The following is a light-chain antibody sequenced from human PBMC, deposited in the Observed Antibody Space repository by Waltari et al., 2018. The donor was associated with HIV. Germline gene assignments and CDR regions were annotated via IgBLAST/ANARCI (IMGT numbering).Light chain of an antibody. CDR1: DLGHKH. CDR2: QNN. CDR3: QAWTSPGSI. J-gene: IGLJ2*01. V-gene: IGLV3-1*01. Sequence: SYEWSQPPSVSVSAGQTVTITCSGDDLGHKHVYWYQQRPGQSPVLVMSQNNKRPSGIPERFAGSKSGNTATLTISGTQTLDEATYYCQAWTSPGSIFGGGTILTVL.